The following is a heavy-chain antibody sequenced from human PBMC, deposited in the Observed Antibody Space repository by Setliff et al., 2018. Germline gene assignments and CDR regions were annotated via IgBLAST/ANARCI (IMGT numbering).Heavy chain of an antibody. CDR3: ARAHSSTLSVHDY. CDR2: IKQDGSST. V-gene: IGHV3-7*01. CDR1: GFTISNYW. J-gene: IGHJ4*02. Sequence: PGGSLRLSCAASGFTISNYWMSWVRQAPGKGLEWVANIKQDGSSTTYEDSVKGRFTISRDNAKNTLYLQMNSLRAEDTAVYYCARAHSSTLSVHDYWGQGTLVTVSS. D-gene: IGHD2-2*01.